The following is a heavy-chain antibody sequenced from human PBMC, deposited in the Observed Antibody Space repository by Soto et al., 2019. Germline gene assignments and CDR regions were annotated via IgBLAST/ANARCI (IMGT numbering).Heavy chain of an antibody. CDR1: GFICSSYD. J-gene: IGHJ3*02. D-gene: IGHD2-8*02. Sequence: GGSLRLSCAASGFICSSYDMSWVRQAPGKGLEWVSTILVDGRTFYVDSVKGRFTISRDTSQNTVYLQMNSLTAGDTALYYCAKATATGGGAFDICGQGTMVTVSS. CDR2: ILVDGRT. V-gene: IGHV3-23*01. CDR3: AKATATGGGAFDI.